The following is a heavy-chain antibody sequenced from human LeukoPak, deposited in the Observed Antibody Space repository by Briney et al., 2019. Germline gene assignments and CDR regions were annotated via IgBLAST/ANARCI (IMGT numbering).Heavy chain of an antibody. CDR3: ARRGDYYGSGGHFDY. D-gene: IGHD3-10*01. Sequence: SETLSLTCTVSGGSISSYYWSWIRQPPGKGLEWIGYIYHTGSTNYNPSLKSRVTISVDTSKNQFSLKLSSVTAADTAVYYCARRGDYYGSGGHFDYWGQGTLVTVSS. V-gene: IGHV4-59*08. J-gene: IGHJ4*02. CDR1: GGSISSYY. CDR2: IYHTGST.